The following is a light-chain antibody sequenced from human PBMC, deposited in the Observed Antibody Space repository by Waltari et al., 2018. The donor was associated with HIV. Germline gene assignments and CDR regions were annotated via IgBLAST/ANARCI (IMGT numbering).Light chain of an antibody. J-gene: IGKJ2*01. CDR3: QQNIHWPPYT. CDR2: AAS. V-gene: IGKV3-15*01. CDR1: QSVSGN. Sequence: VLTQSQVTLSVSPGERFTLSCRASQSVSGNLVWYQQKPGQAPRLLIYAASSRATDIPARFSGSGSGTDYTLTISNLQSEDSAVYYCQQNIHWPPYTFGQGTKLEIK.